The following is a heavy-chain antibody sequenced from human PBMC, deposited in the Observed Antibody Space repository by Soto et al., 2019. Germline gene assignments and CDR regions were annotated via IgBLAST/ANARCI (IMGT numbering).Heavy chain of an antibody. CDR2: TYYRSKWYN. V-gene: IGHV6-1*01. Sequence: SQTLSLTCAVSGDSVSSNSDTWNWIRQSPSRGLEWLGRTYYRSKWYNEYAVSVKSRVTIHPDTSRNQFSLQLSSVTPEDTAVYYCARGKDGSIDYWGQGTLVTVSS. CDR1: GDSVSSNSDT. J-gene: IGHJ4*02. D-gene: IGHD5-12*01. CDR3: ARGKDGSIDY.